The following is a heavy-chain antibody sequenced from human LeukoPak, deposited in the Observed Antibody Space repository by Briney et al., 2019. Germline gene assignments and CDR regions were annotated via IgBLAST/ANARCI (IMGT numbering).Heavy chain of an antibody. Sequence: PSETLSLTCTVSGGSISGYYWRWIRQPAGKGLEWIGRIYTSGSTNYNPSLKSRVTMSVDTSKNQFSLKLSSVTAADTAVYYCARASPTTNKGAYGWSDPWGQGTLVTVSS. D-gene: IGHD1-14*01. CDR1: GGSISGYY. V-gene: IGHV4-4*07. J-gene: IGHJ5*02. CDR2: IYTSGST. CDR3: ARASPTTNKGAYGWSDP.